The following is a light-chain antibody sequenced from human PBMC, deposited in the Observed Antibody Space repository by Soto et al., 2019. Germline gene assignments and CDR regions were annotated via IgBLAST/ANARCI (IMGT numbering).Light chain of an antibody. CDR1: TSNIGSNY. V-gene: IGLV1-47*01. CDR3: ATWDDSLNGFYV. Sequence: QSVLTQPPSASGTPGQGVTISCSGSTSNIGSNYVYWYQQLPGTAHKLLIYRNNQRPSGVPDRFSGSKSGTSASLAISGLRSDDEADYFCATWDDSLNGFYVFGTGTRSPS. CDR2: RNN. J-gene: IGLJ1*01.